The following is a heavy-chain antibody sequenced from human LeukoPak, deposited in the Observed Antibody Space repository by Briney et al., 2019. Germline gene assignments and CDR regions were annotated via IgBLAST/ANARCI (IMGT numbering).Heavy chain of an antibody. D-gene: IGHD3-3*01. CDR2: IYSGGST. Sequence: PGGSLRLSCAASGFTVGSNYMSWVRQAPGKGLEWVSVIYSGGSTYYADSVKGRFTISRDNSKNTLYLQMNSLRAEDTAVYYCACYLRFLGHDAFDIWGQGTMVTVSS. J-gene: IGHJ3*02. V-gene: IGHV3-66*02. CDR3: ACYLRFLGHDAFDI. CDR1: GFTVGSNY.